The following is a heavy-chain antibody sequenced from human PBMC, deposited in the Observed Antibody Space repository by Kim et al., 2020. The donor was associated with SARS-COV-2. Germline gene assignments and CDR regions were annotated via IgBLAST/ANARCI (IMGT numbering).Heavy chain of an antibody. Sequence: PSLKSRVTISVDTSKNQFSLKLSSVTTADTAVYYCARGVPIAAAGWVIDYWGQGTLVTVSS. D-gene: IGHD6-13*01. J-gene: IGHJ4*02. CDR3: ARGVPIAAAGWVIDY. V-gene: IGHV4-34*01.